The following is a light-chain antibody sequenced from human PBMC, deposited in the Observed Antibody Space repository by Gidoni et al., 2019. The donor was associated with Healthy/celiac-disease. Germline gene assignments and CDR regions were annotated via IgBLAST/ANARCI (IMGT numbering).Light chain of an antibody. Sequence: QSVLTQPLSVSAAPGQKVTISCSGSSSNIGNNYVSWYQQLPGTAPKLLIYDNNKRPSGIPDRFSGSKSGTSATLGITGLQTGDGADYYCGTWDSSLSAGVFGTGTKVTVL. CDR3: GTWDSSLSAGV. V-gene: IGLV1-51*01. CDR1: SSNIGNNY. J-gene: IGLJ1*01. CDR2: DNN.